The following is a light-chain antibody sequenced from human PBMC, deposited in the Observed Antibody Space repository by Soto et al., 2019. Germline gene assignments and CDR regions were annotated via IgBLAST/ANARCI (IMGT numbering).Light chain of an antibody. V-gene: IGLV2-14*01. J-gene: IGLJ1*01. CDR2: EVS. CDR1: SSDVGTYNY. CDR3: NSYTSISTHNYV. Sequence: QSALTQPASVSGSPGQSISISCTGTSSDVGTYNYVSWYQQHPGKAPKLMIYEVSNRPSGISNRFSGSKSGNTASLTISGLQAEDEADYYCNSYTSISTHNYVFGTGTKLTVL.